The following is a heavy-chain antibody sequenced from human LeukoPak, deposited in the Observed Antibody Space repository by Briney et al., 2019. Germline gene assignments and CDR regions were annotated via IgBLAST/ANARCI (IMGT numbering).Heavy chain of an antibody. CDR1: GGSISSSSYY. Sequence: SETLSLTCTVSGGSISSSSYYWGWIRQPPGKGLEWIGYIYYSGSTNYNPSLKSRVTISVDTPKNQFSLKLSSVTAADTAVYYCARRGVRGVISYFDYWGQGTLVTVSS. D-gene: IGHD3-10*01. CDR2: IYYSGST. CDR3: ARRGVRGVISYFDY. V-gene: IGHV4-61*05. J-gene: IGHJ4*02.